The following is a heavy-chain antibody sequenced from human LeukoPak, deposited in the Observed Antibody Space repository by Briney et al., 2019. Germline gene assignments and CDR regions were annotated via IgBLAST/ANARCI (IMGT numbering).Heavy chain of an antibody. CDR3: VRVSTSGRYDY. Sequence: SETLSLTCTVSGGSINNYYWSWIRQPAGRGLEWIGRIYSTGSTNYNPSLESRVTMSVDTSKNQFSLRLSSVTAADAAVYYCVRVSTSGRYDYWGQGTMLTVSS. D-gene: IGHD2-2*01. CDR2: IYSTGST. CDR1: GGSINNYY. J-gene: IGHJ4*02. V-gene: IGHV4-4*07.